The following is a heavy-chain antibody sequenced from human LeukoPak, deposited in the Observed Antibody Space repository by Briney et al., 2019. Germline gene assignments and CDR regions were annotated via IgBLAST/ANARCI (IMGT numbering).Heavy chain of an antibody. J-gene: IGHJ4*02. CDR2: IKQDGSEG. D-gene: IGHD3-10*01. V-gene: IGHV3-7*04. CDR3: ARGITMAN. CDR1: VFTSSNYW. Sequence: GGALRLSCAASVFTSSNYWRTWVRQAPGKGLEWGANIKQDGSEGDYVDSVKGRFTIHRDDAKNSLYLQMNSLRSEDTAVYYCARGITMANWGQGTLVTVSS.